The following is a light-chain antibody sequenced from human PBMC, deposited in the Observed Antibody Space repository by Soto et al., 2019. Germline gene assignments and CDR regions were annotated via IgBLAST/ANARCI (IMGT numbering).Light chain of an antibody. CDR1: QGLSSW. CDR3: QQYNSYPDT. CDR2: DAS. V-gene: IGKV1-5*01. J-gene: IGKJ2*01. Sequence: DSQMTQSPSTLSAFVGDRVTITCRASQGLSSWLAWYQQKPGKAPKLLIYDASRLESGVPSRFSGSGSGTQFTLTISSLQPEDFATYYCQQYNSYPDTFGQGNKLEIK.